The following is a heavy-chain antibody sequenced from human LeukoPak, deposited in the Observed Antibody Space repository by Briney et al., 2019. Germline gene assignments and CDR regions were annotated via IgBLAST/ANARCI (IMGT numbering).Heavy chain of an antibody. J-gene: IGHJ6*03. Sequence: RGSPRLSCAASGFTFDVYGMSRVPPALGERLGCGSGINWNGGSTGYADSLKGRFTISRDNAKNSLYLQMNSLRAEDTALYYCARGGIAAPLGYYYYYYMDVWGKGTTVTVSS. CDR2: INWNGGST. D-gene: IGHD6-13*01. V-gene: IGHV3-20*04. CDR1: GFTFDVYG. CDR3: ARGGIAAPLGYYYYYYMDV.